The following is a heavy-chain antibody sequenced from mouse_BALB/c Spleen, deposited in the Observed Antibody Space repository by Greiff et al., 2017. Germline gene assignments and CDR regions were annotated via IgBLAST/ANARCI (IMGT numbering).Heavy chain of an antibody. J-gene: IGHJ2*01. V-gene: IGHV6-6*02. Sequence: EVQGVESGGGLVQPGGSMKLSCVASGFTFSNYWMNWVRQSPEKGLEWVAEIRLKSNNYATNYAESVKGRFTISRDDSKSSVYLQMNTLRAEGTGMYCCARLGYWGQGTTLTVSS. D-gene: IGHD3-1*01. CDR1: GFTFSNYW. CDR3: ARLGY. CDR2: IRLKSNNYAT.